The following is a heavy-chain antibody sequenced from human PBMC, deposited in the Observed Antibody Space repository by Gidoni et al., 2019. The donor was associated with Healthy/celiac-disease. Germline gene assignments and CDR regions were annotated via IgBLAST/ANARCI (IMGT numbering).Heavy chain of an antibody. CDR2: ISYDGSNK. Sequence: QVQLVESGGGVVQPGRSLSLSCAASGFTFSSYAMHWVRQAPGKGLEWVAVISYDGSNKYYADSVKGRFTISRDNSKNTLYLQMNSLRAEDTAVYYCARECFPEEYFDYWGQGTLVTVSS. V-gene: IGHV3-30*04. CDR1: GFTFSSYA. J-gene: IGHJ4*02. D-gene: IGHD3-10*02. CDR3: ARECFPEEYFDY.